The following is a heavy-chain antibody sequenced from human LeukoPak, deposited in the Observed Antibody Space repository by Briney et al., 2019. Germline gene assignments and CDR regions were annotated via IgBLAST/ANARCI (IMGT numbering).Heavy chain of an antibody. D-gene: IGHD3-22*01. V-gene: IGHV4-61*09. CDR1: GGSISSGSYY. J-gene: IGHJ4*02. CDR3: AREDSVISDYYGSRFFWFDY. Sequence: SETLSLTCTVSGGSISSGSYYWSWIRQPAGKGLEWIGHVFASGSTNYNPSLKSRVTFSVDPSKNQFSLNLNSVTAADTAVYYCAREDSVISDYYGSRFFWFDYWGQGTLVTVSS. CDR2: VFASGST.